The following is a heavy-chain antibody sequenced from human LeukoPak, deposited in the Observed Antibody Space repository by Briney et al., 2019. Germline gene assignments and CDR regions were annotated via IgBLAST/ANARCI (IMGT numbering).Heavy chain of an antibody. Sequence: PGGSLRLSCAASGFTFSSCGFNWVRQAPGKGLEWVSSIGPTGTDRYYADSVRGRFTITRDNAKNSMYLQMDSLRDEDTAVYYCATETIGRHYDYWGQGTLLTVSS. CDR3: ATETIGRHYDY. V-gene: IGHV3-21*01. CDR2: IGPTGTDR. J-gene: IGHJ4*02. D-gene: IGHD1-14*01. CDR1: GFTFSSCG.